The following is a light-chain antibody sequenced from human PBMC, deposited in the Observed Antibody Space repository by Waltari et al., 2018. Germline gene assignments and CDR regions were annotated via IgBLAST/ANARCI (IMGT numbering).Light chain of an antibody. V-gene: IGLV8-61*01. CDR3: VLYMGSGISV. J-gene: IGLJ3*02. CDR1: SGSVSTNFY. Sequence: QTVVTQEPSFSVSPGGTVTLTCGLISGSVSTNFYPTWYQQTPGQAPRTPLNSTNTRSSGVPDRFSGSILGNKAALTITGAQADDESDYYCVLYMGSGISVFGGGTKLTVL. CDR2: STN.